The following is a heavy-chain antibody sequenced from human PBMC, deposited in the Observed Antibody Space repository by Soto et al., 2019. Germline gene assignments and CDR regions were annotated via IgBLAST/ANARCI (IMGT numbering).Heavy chain of an antibody. J-gene: IGHJ6*02. CDR2: IIPIFGTA. Sequence: QVKLVQSGAEVTKTGSSVKVSCKASVGTFSSYAISWVRQAPGQGLEWMGGIIPIFGTANYAQKVQGRVTITADESTSTAYMALRSLRSEDTAVDYCARAANYYYYSSMDVWGQGPTVTVSS. CDR3: ARAANYYYYSSMDV. V-gene: IGHV1-69*12. CDR1: VGTFSSYA.